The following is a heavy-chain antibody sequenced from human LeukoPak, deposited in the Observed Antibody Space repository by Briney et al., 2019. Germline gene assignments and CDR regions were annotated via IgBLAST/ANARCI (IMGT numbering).Heavy chain of an antibody. CDR3: ARDGYNPVAFDI. CDR1: GYSISNGYF. Sequence: PSETLSLTCSVSGYSISNGYFWGWIRPPPGKGLEWIGNVYRTGTTFYNPSLESRVTISVDTSKNQFSLNLKSVTAADTAVYYCARDGYNPVAFDIWGQGTMVTVSS. D-gene: IGHD5-24*01. V-gene: IGHV4-38-2*02. CDR2: VYRTGTT. J-gene: IGHJ3*02.